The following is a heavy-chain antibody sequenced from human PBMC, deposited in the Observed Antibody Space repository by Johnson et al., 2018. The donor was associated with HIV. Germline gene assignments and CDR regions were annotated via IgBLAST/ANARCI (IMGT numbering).Heavy chain of an antibody. CDR2: ISYDGTSK. CDR3: ARARRAAAQRDDLDN. J-gene: IGHJ3*02. Sequence: QVQLVESGGGVVQPGGSLRLSCAASGFTFSSYAMHWVRQAPGKGLEWVAVISYDGTSKYQADSVKGRFTISRDNSKNTLFMQMNRLRGEDTAVYYCARARRAAAQRDDLDNWGQGTMVTVSS. CDR1: GFTFSSYA. D-gene: IGHD6-13*01. V-gene: IGHV3-30-3*02.